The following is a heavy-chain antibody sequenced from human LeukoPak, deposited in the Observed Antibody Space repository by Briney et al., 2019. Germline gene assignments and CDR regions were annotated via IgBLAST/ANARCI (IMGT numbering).Heavy chain of an antibody. V-gene: IGHV3-30*02. CDR1: GFTFGNYG. CDR3: AKDKIWGEDYFDY. J-gene: IGHJ4*02. D-gene: IGHD3-16*01. Sequence: GGSLRLSCAASGFTFGNYGMHWVRQAPGKGLEWVAFIRYDGTNKYSADSVKGRFTISRDNSKNTLYLQMNSLRAGDTAVYYCAKDKIWGEDYFDYWGQGTLVTVSS. CDR2: IRYDGTNK.